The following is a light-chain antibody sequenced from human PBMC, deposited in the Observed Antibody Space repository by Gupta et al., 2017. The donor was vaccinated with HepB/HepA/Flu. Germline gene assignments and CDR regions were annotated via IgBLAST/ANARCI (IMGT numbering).Light chain of an antibody. CDR3: QHRDSTPQT. CDR1: QSISSY. V-gene: IGKV1-39*01. Sequence: DIQMTQSPSCLSASVGDRVTLTCRASQSISSYLNWYQQKPGKAPKLLIYAASRVQSGVPSRFSGSGSGTDFTLTISSLQPEDFATYYCQHRDSTPQTFGQGTKVEIK. J-gene: IGKJ1*01. CDR2: AAS.